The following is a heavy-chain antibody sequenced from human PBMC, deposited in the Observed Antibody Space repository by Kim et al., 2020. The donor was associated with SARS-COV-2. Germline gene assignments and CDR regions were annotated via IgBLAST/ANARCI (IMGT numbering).Heavy chain of an antibody. CDR1: GFFFSNYD. CDR3: ARNTLDGGSGKYIRYNWFDP. CDR2: IWYDGSNK. V-gene: IGHV3-33*01. J-gene: IGHJ5*02. Sequence: GGSLRLSCAASGFFFSNYDMHCVRQAPGKGLEWVAIIWYDGSNKYYTDSVKGRFTISRDNSKNTLYLQMNRLRVEDTAMYYCARNTLDGGSGKYIRYNWFDPWGQGTLVTVSA. D-gene: IGHD3-10*01.